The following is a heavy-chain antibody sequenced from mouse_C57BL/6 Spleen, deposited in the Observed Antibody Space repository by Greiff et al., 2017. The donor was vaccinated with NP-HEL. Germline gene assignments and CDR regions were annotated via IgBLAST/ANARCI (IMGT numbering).Heavy chain of an antibody. V-gene: IGHV1-80*01. CDR3: ARSGYYGSSPYAMDY. D-gene: IGHD1-1*01. CDR1: GYAFSSYW. J-gene: IGHJ4*01. Sequence: QLQQSGAELVKPGASVKISCKASGYAFSSYWMNWVKQRPGKGLAWIGQIYPGDGDTNYNGKFKGKATLTADKSSSTAYMQLSSLTSEDSAVYFCARSGYYGSSPYAMDYWGKGTSVTVSS. CDR2: IYPGDGDT.